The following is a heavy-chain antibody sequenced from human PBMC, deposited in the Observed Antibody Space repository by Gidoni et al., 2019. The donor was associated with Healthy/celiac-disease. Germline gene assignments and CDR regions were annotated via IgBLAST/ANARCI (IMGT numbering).Heavy chain of an antibody. J-gene: IGHJ6*02. V-gene: IGHV3-30*18. D-gene: IGHD2-2*01. CDR2: ISYDGSNK. CDR1: GFTFSSYG. Sequence: QVQLVESGGGVVQPGRSLRLSCAASGFTFSSYGMHWVRQAPGKGLEWVAVISYDGSNKYYADSVKGRFTISRDNSKNTLYLQMNSLRAEDTAVYYCAKEYCSSTSCYYHYYYGMDVWGQGTTVTVSS. CDR3: AKEYCSSTSCYYHYYYGMDV.